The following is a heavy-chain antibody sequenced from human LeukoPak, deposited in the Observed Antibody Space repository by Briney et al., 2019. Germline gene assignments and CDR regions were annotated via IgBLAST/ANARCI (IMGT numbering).Heavy chain of an antibody. V-gene: IGHV1-69*05. CDR2: IIPIFGTA. CDR1: GGTFSSYA. CDR3: AREGIAAAGLCGPYGYYYMDV. J-gene: IGHJ6*03. D-gene: IGHD6-13*01. Sequence: SVKVSCKASGGTFSSYAISWVRQAPGQGLEWMGGIIPIFGTANYAQKFQGRVTITTDESTSTAYMELSSLRSEDTAVYYCAREGIAAAGLCGPYGYYYMDVWGKGTTVTVSS.